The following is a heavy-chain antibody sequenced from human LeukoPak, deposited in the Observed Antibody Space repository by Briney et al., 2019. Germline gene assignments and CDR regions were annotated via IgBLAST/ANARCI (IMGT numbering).Heavy chain of an antibody. V-gene: IGHV5-51*01. CDR3: ARHEGGLWASRPYYFDY. J-gene: IGHJ4*02. CDR2: IFPGDSDT. Sequence: GESLKISCKGSGYTFTSYWIGWVRQMPGKGLEWMGIIFPGDSDTRYSPSFQGQVTISADKSISTAYLQWNSLKASDTAMYYCARHEGGLWASRPYYFDYWGQGTLVTVSS. CDR1: GYTFTSYW. D-gene: IGHD6-6*01.